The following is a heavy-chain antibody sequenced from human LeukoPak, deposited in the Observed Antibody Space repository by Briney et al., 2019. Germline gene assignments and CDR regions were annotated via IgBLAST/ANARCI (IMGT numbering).Heavy chain of an antibody. J-gene: IGHJ4*02. Sequence: GGSLRLSCAASGFTFSSYGMHWVRQAPGKGLEWVAVISYDGSNKYYADSVKGRFTISRDNSKNTLYLQMNSLRAEDTAVYYCARVVRSPQTFDYWGQGTLVTVSS. CDR2: ISYDGSNK. CDR1: GFTFSSYG. V-gene: IGHV3-30*03. D-gene: IGHD1-26*01. CDR3: ARVVRSPQTFDY.